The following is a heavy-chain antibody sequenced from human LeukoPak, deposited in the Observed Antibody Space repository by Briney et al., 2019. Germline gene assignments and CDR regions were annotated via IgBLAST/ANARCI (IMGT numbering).Heavy chain of an antibody. CDR3: ARKGAAAFDY. Sequence: SVKVSCQASGGTFSSYAISWVRQAPGQGLEWMGGIIPIFGTANYAQKFQGRVTITADESTSTAYMELSSLRSEDTAVYDCARKGAAAFDYWGQGTLVTVSS. CDR2: IIPIFGTA. V-gene: IGHV1-69*01. D-gene: IGHD6-13*01. CDR1: GGTFSSYA. J-gene: IGHJ4*02.